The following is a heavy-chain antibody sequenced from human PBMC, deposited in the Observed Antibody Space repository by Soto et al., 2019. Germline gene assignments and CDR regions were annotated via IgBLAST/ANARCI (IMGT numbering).Heavy chain of an antibody. V-gene: IGHV4-4*02. J-gene: IGHJ4*02. D-gene: IGHD1-26*01. Sequence: SETLSRTCAVSGDSISSSNWWTWVRQPPGKGLEWIGEIYHSDSTNYNPSLKSRVTISVDKSNNQFSLKLSSVTAADTAVYYCARDIGYFDYWGQGTLVT. CDR3: ARDIGYFDY. CDR2: IYHSDST. CDR1: GDSISSSNW.